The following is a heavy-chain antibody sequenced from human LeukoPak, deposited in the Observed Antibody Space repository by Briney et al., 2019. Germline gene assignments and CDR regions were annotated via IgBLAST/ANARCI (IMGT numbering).Heavy chain of an antibody. J-gene: IGHJ5*02. CDR1: GGSFSGYY. Sequence: SETLSLTCAVYGGSFSGYYWGWIRQPPGKGLEWIGSIYYGGSTYYNPSLKSRVTISVDTSKNQFSLKLSSVTAADTAVYYCARRSLSSSLAFDPWGQGTLVTVSS. CDR2: IYYGGST. D-gene: IGHD6-13*01. CDR3: ARRSLSSSLAFDP. V-gene: IGHV4-39*01.